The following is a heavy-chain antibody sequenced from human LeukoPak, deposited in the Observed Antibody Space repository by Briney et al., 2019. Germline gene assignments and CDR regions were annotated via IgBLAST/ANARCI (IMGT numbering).Heavy chain of an antibody. V-gene: IGHV4-38-2*02. D-gene: IGHD3-16*02. Sequence: SETLSLTCTVSGYSISSGYYWAWIRQPPGKGLEWIGSIYYSGSTYYNPSLKSRVTISVDTSKNQFSLKLSSVTAADTAVYYCASGLGELSLVDYWGQGTLVTVSS. J-gene: IGHJ4*02. CDR3: ASGLGELSLVDY. CDR2: IYYSGST. CDR1: GYSISSGYY.